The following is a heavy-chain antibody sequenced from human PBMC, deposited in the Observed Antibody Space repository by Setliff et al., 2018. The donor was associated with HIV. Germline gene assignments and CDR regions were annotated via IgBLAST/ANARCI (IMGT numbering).Heavy chain of an antibody. D-gene: IGHD2-8*01. CDR2: IIPIFNIA. V-gene: IGHV1-69*13. CDR1: GGTFNTYA. CDR3: ASPHGYCPDGSCSLVGAFDF. Sequence: SVKVSCKASGGTFNTYAMNWVRQAPGQGLEWMGHIIPIFNIANYAQKFQDRITITADESTSTDYMELSSLRSEDTAVYYCASPHGYCPDGSCSLVGAFDFWGQGTMVTVSS. J-gene: IGHJ3*01.